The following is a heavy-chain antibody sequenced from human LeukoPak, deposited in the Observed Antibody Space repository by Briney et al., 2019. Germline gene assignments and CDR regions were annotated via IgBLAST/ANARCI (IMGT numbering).Heavy chain of an antibody. CDR1: GITLSNYG. CDR2: ISGSGGGK. Sequence: PGGSLRLSCAVSGITLSNYGMSWVRQAPGKGLEWVAGISGSGGGKNYADSVKGRFTISRDNPKNTLNLQMNSLRAEDTAVYFCAKRGVVIRVILVGFHKEAYYFDSWGQGALVTVSS. D-gene: IGHD3-22*01. J-gene: IGHJ4*02. V-gene: IGHV3-23*01. CDR3: AKRGVVIRVILVGFHKEAYYFDS.